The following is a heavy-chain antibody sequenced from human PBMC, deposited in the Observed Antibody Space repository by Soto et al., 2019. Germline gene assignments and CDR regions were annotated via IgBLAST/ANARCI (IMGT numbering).Heavy chain of an antibody. CDR3: AKVRLTDYLRYAPHL. CDR2: ISPNGDST. Sequence: EVQLLESGGGLVQPGGSLRLACAASGFTFNNYAMNWVRQAPGRGLEWVSIISPNGDSTYYADSVKGRFTISRDNSQNTVFLQINSMRAEDTAVYFCAKVRLTDYLRYAPHLWGQGTLVTDST. D-gene: IGHD2-8*01. J-gene: IGHJ3*01. V-gene: IGHV3-23*01. CDR1: GFTFNNYA.